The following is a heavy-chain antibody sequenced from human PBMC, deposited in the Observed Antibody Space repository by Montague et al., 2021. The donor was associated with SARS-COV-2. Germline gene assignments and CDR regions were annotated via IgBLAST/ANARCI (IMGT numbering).Heavy chain of an antibody. CDR3: ARDTMVRGVRYYYYGMDV. Sequence: YLRLSCAASGFTFSSYWMSWVRQAPGKGLEWVANIKQDGSEKYYVDSVKGRFTISRDNAKNSLYLQMNSLRAEDTAVYYCARDTMVRGVRYYYYGMDVWGQGTTVTVSS. V-gene: IGHV3-7*01. D-gene: IGHD3-10*01. J-gene: IGHJ6*02. CDR2: IKQDGSEK. CDR1: GFTFSSYW.